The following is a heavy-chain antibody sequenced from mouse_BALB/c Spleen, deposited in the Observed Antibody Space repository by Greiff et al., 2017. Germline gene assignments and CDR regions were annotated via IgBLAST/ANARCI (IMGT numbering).Heavy chain of an antibody. CDR2: ISSGSSTI. CDR1: GFTFSSFG. CDR3: ARGGNYGAMDY. V-gene: IGHV5-17*02. J-gene: IGHJ4*01. D-gene: IGHD2-1*01. Sequence: EVKLVESGGGLVQPGGSRKLSCAASGFTFSSFGMHWVRQAPEKGLEWVAYISSGSSTIYYADTVKGRFTISRDNPKNTLFLQMTSLRSEDTAMYYCARGGNYGAMDYWGQGTSVTVSS.